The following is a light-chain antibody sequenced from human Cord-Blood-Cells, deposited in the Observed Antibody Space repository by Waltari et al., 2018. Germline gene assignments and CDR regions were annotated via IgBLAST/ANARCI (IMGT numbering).Light chain of an antibody. CDR3: AAWDDRLSGLV. J-gene: IGLJ3*02. CDR2: SNN. CDR1: RTNIGSNY. Sequence: MPTQPPSPSRTPGQRAITSSSGTRTNIGSNYVYSYQQLPGTAHKFLSYSNNRRPWGVPDRFSGSKSGTSASLVSSGFRSEDEADYYCAAWDDRLSGLVFGGGTKLTVL. V-gene: IGLV1-47*02.